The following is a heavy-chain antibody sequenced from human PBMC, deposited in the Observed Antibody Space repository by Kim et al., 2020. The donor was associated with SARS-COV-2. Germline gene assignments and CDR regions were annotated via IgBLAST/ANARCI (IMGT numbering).Heavy chain of an antibody. D-gene: IGHD6-13*01. CDR2: IDPSDSYT. CDR3: ARTSIAAAGTVPFDY. J-gene: IGHJ4*02. CDR1: GYSFTSYW. Sequence: GESLKISCKGSGYSFTSYWISWVRQMPGKGLEWMGRIDPSDSYTNYSPSFQGHVTISADKSISTAYLQWSSLKASDTAMYYCARTSIAAAGTVPFDYWGQGTLVTVSS. V-gene: IGHV5-10-1*01.